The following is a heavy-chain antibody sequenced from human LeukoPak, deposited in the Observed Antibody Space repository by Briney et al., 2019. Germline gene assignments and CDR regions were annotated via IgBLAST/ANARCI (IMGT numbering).Heavy chain of an antibody. Sequence: PGGSLRLSCVASGFTFSSYAMSWVRQAPGKGLEWVPAISGSGGSTYYADSVKGRFTISRDNSKNTLYLQMNSLRAEDTAVYYCAKVTAISSLDYFDYWGQGTLVTVSS. CDR2: ISGSGGST. CDR3: AKVTAISSLDYFDY. D-gene: IGHD6-6*01. CDR1: GFTFSSYA. J-gene: IGHJ4*02. V-gene: IGHV3-23*01.